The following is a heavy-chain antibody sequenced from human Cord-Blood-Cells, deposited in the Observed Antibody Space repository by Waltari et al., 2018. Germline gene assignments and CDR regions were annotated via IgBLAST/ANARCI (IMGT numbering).Heavy chain of an antibody. Sequence: QVQLQQWGAGLLKPSETMSLTCAVYGGSFSGYYWSWMRQHPGKGLEWIGEINHSGSTNYNPSLKSRVTISVDTSKNQFSLKLSSVTAADTAVYYCARGIQSYGSGSYYNYWGQGTLVTVSS. V-gene: IGHV4-34*01. J-gene: IGHJ4*02. CDR3: ARGIQSYGSGSYYNY. CDR1: GGSFSGYY. D-gene: IGHD3-10*01. CDR2: INHSGST.